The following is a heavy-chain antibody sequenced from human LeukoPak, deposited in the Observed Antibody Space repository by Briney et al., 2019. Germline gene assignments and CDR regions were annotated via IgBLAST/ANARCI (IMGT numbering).Heavy chain of an antibody. V-gene: IGHV3-53*01. CDR2: IYSGGST. D-gene: IGHD3-10*01. Sequence: GGSLRLSCAASGFTVSSNYMSWVRQAPGKGLEWVSVIYSGGSTYYADSVKGRFTISRDNAKNTLYLQMNSLRAEDTAVYYCAREGRWFGELFPDYWGQGTLVTVSS. CDR3: AREGRWFGELFPDY. CDR1: GFTVSSNY. J-gene: IGHJ4*02.